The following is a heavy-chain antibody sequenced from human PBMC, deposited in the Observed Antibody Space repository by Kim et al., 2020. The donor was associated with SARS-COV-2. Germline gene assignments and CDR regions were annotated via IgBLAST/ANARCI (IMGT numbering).Heavy chain of an antibody. CDR3: ARATIFGVVIISAFDI. CDR2: IYYSGST. V-gene: IGHV4-31*03. CDR1: GGSISSGGYY. J-gene: IGHJ3*02. D-gene: IGHD3-3*01. Sequence: SETLSLTCTVSGGSISSGGYYWSWIRQHPGKGLEWIGYIYYSGSTYYNPSLKSRVTISVDTSKNQFSLKLSSVTAADTAVYYCARATIFGVVIISAFDIWGQGTMVTVSS.